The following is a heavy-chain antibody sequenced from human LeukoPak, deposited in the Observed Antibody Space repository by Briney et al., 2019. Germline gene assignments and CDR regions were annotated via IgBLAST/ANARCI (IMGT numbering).Heavy chain of an antibody. CDR3: ARDRLHYYDSSGYYHL. J-gene: IGHJ5*02. V-gene: IGHV4-59*12. CDR2: IYYSGST. D-gene: IGHD3-22*01. CDR1: GGSISSYY. Sequence: PSETLSLTCTVSGGSISSYYWSWIRQPPGKGLEWIGYIYYSGSTNYNPSLKSRVTISVDTSKNQFSLKLSSVTAADTAVYYCARDRLHYYDSSGYYHLWGQGTLVTVSS.